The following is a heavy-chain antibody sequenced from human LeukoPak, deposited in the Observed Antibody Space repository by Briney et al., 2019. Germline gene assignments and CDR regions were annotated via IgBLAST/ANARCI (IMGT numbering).Heavy chain of an antibody. CDR3: AKDIAAAGTTSY. V-gene: IGHV3-74*01. Sequence: GGSLRLSCAASGFTFSSYWMHWVRQAPGKGLVWVSRINSDGSSTSYADSVKGRFTISRDNSKNTLYLQMNSLRAEDTAVYYCAKDIAAAGTTSYWGQGTLVTVSS. CDR1: GFTFSSYW. J-gene: IGHJ4*02. D-gene: IGHD6-13*01. CDR2: INSDGSST.